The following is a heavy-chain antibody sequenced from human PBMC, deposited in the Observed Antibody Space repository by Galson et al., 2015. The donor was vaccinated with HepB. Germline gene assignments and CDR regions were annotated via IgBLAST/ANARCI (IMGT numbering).Heavy chain of an antibody. D-gene: IGHD6-13*01. CDR2: ISYDGSNK. V-gene: IGHV3-30-3*01. J-gene: IGHJ4*02. CDR1: GFTFSSYA. Sequence: SLRLSCAASGFTFSSYAMHWVRQAPGKGLEWVALISYDGSNKYYADSVKGRFTISRDNSKNTLYLQMNSLRAEDTAVYYCARECPSSSDYIFAYWGQGTLVTVSS. CDR3: ARECPSSSDYIFAY.